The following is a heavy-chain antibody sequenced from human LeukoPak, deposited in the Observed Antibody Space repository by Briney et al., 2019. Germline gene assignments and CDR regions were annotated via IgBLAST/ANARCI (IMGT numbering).Heavy chain of an antibody. D-gene: IGHD3-22*01. J-gene: IGHJ4*02. V-gene: IGHV1-2*02. CDR2: INSNSGGT. Sequence: GASVKVSCKASGYTFTGYYMHWVRQAPGQGLEWMGWINSNSGGTNYAQKFQGRVTMTRDTSISTAYMELSRLRSDDTAVYYCARGAVVYYDSSGYYNDFDYWGQGTLVTVSS. CDR1: GYTFTGYY. CDR3: ARGAVVYYDSSGYYNDFDY.